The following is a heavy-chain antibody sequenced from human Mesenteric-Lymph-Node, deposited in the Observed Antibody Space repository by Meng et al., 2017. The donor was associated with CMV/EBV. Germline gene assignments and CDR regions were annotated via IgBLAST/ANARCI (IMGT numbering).Heavy chain of an antibody. J-gene: IGHJ5*02. CDR1: GFTFSNYH. Sequence: GESLKISCAASGFTFSNYHMIWVRQAPGKGLEWVSSISGASTYIYYADSVEGRFTISRDNAKNSLYLQMNSLRAEDTAVYYCTRAYDYGDPNWFDPWGQGTLVTVSS. CDR2: ISGASTYI. CDR3: TRAYDYGDPNWFDP. V-gene: IGHV3-21*01. D-gene: IGHD4/OR15-4a*01.